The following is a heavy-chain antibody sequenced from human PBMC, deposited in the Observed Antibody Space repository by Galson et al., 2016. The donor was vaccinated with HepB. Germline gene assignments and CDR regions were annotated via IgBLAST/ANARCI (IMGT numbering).Heavy chain of an antibody. CDR2: ISGSGYDT. D-gene: IGHD1-1*01. Sequence: SLRLSCAASGFTFSSYIMSWVRQAPGKRLEWVAGISGSGYDTYYTDPAKGRFTISNDKSKNTVYLNMNNLRAEDTAIYYCAKLMGDWGDRSTGFVDYWGQGTLVTVSS. CDR1: GFTFSSYI. V-gene: IGHV3-23*01. J-gene: IGHJ4*02. CDR3: AKLMGDWGDRSTGFVDY.